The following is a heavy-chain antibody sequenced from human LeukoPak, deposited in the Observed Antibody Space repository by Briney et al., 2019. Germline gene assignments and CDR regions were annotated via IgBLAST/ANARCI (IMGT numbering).Heavy chain of an antibody. V-gene: IGHV4-59*08. Sequence: PSETLSLTCTVSGGSISSYYWSWIRQPPGKGLEWIGYIYYSGSTNYNPSLKSRVTISVDTSKNQFSLKLSSVTAADTAVYYCARQRVDYFDYWGQGTLVTVSS. CDR3: ARQRVDYFDY. CDR2: IYYSGST. CDR1: GGSISSYY. J-gene: IGHJ4*02.